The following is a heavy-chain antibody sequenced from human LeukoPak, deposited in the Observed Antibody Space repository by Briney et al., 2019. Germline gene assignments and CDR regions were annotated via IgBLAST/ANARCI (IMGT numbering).Heavy chain of an antibody. CDR2: INPNSGGT. CDR3: ARANALHCSSTSCLFDY. CDR1: GYTFTDYY. D-gene: IGHD2-2*01. J-gene: IGHJ4*02. Sequence: GASVKVSCKASGYTFTDYYMHWVRQAPVQGLEWMGWINPNSGGTFSAQKFQGWVTMARDTSISTAYMELSRLTSDDTAVYYCARANALHCSSTSCLFDYWGQGTLVTVSS. V-gene: IGHV1-2*04.